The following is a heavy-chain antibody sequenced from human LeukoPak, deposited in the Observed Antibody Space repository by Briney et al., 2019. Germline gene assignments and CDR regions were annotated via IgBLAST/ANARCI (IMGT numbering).Heavy chain of an antibody. CDR2: IYYSGST. D-gene: IGHD3-10*02. V-gene: IGHV4-59*01. CDR3: ARVHTTMIGVRWYFDH. CDR1: GGSISSYY. Sequence: SETLSLTCTVSGGSISSYYWSWIRQPPGKGLEWIGYIYYSGSTNYNPSLKSRVTISVDTSKNQFSLKLSSVTAADTAVYYCARVHTTMIGVRWYFDHWGQGTLVTVSS. J-gene: IGHJ4*02.